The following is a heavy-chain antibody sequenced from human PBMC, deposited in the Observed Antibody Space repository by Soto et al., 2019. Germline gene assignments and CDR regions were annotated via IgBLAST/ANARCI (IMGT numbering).Heavy chain of an antibody. CDR2: IIPIFGTA. Sequence: ASVKVSCKASGGTFSSYAISWVRQAPGQGLEWMGGIIPIFGTANYAQKFQGRVTITAYESTSTAYMELSSLRSEDTAVYYCARDGIGYCSSTSCDKWFDPWGQGTLVTSPQ. V-gene: IGHV1-69*13. CDR3: ARDGIGYCSSTSCDKWFDP. J-gene: IGHJ5*02. CDR1: GGTFSSYA. D-gene: IGHD2-2*02.